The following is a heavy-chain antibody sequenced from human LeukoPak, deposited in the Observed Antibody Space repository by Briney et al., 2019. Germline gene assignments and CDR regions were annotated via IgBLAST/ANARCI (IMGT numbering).Heavy chain of an antibody. J-gene: IGHJ4*02. D-gene: IGHD3-10*01. CDR1: GGTFNNYA. V-gene: IGHV1-69*01. Sequence: SVKVSCKASGGTFNNYAIIWVRQAPGQGLEWMGGIIPIFGTVKVAQKFQGRVTITADESTSTAYMDLSSLRSEDTAVYYYATGYNFGSGGFDFWGQGTLVTVSS. CDR3: ATGYNFGSGGFDF. CDR2: IIPIFGTV.